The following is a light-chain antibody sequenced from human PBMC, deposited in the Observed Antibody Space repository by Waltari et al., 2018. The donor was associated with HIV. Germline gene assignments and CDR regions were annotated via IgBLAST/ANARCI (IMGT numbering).Light chain of an antibody. CDR3: QVWDESTDYVMV. J-gene: IGLJ3*02. Sequence: SYVLSQPPSVSVAPGQTATIPCGGDSIGSKSVQWYQQRPGQAPRLVLYDDRDRPSGIPERFSGSNSGNMATLTITRVAVVDEADYYCQVWDESTDYVMVFGGGTKLTVL. V-gene: IGLV3-21*02. CDR1: SIGSKS. CDR2: DDR.